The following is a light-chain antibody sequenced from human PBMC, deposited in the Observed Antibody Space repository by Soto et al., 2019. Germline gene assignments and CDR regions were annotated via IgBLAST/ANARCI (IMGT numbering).Light chain of an antibody. CDR2: RAS. J-gene: IGKJ1*01. CDR3: HQYENWPQT. CDR1: QSISSN. V-gene: IGKV3-15*01. Sequence: DIVMTQSPATLSVSPGERATLSCRASQSISSNLAWYQQKLGQAPSLLIYRASTRATGIPARFSGSGSGTEFTLTISSLQSEDFALYYCHQYENWPQTFGQGTKVEI.